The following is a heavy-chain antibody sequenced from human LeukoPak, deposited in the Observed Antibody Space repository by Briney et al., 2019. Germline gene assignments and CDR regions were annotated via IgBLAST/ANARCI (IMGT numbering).Heavy chain of an antibody. CDR2: IRFDGTKE. Sequence: GRSLRLSSAVSRVTLRGVGMYTGPQAPGKGLEWVALIRFDGTKENYADSVKGRFTISRDISNNTLYLQMNGLRAEDTAVYYCARDWKSSCFDYWGQGALVTVSS. D-gene: IGHD1-1*01. CDR3: ARDWKSSCFDY. V-gene: IGHV3-33*07. CDR1: RVTLRGVG. J-gene: IGHJ4*02.